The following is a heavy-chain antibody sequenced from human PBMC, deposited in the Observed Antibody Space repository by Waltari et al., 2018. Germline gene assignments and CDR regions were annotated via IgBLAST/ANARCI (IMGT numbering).Heavy chain of an antibody. CDR3: ARQTSTGTQRGYFDS. Sequence: QVHLVESGGGAVQPGRSLRLSCAASGFTFSNNAMHWVRQAPGKGLEWVAVISVDGSNSNYVDSVKGRFTISRDNSKNTLYLQINSLRTEDTAVYYCARQTSTGTQRGYFDSWGQGTLVTVSS. CDR1: GFTFSNNA. CDR2: ISVDGSNS. V-gene: IGHV3-30*04. D-gene: IGHD1-1*01. J-gene: IGHJ4*02.